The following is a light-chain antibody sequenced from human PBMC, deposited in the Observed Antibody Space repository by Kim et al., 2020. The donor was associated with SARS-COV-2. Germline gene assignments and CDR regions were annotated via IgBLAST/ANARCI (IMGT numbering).Light chain of an antibody. J-gene: IGKJ1*01. Sequence: EIVMTQSPATLSVSPEERATLSCRASQSVSSNLAWYQQKPGQAPRLLIYGASTRATGIPARFSGSGSGTEFTLTISSLQSVDFAVYYCQQYNNWPTWTFGQGTKVDIK. CDR1: QSVSSN. CDR2: GAS. CDR3: QQYNNWPTWT. V-gene: IGKV3-15*01.